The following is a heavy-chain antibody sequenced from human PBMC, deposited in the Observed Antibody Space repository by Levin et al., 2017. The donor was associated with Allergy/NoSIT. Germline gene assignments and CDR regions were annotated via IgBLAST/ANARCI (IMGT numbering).Heavy chain of an antibody. Sequence: GGSLRLSCAASGFTFSSYSMNWVRQAPGKGLEWVSSISSSSSYIYYADSVKGRFTISRDNAKNSLYLQMNSLRAEDTAVYYCATRGWVAVAGPVWGQGTLVTVSS. CDR2: ISSSSSYI. CDR3: ATRGWVAVAGPV. CDR1: GFTFSSYS. J-gene: IGHJ4*02. D-gene: IGHD6-19*01. V-gene: IGHV3-21*01.